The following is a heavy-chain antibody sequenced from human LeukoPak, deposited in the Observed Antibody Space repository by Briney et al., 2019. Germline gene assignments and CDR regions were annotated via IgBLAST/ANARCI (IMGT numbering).Heavy chain of an antibody. V-gene: IGHV3-23*01. J-gene: IGHJ6*02. Sequence: GGSLRLSCAASGFTFSSFAMSWVRQAPGKGLEWVSAISGSGGSTYYADSVKGRFTISRDNSKNTLYLQMNSLRAEDTAVYYCARDDMVRGGGMDVWGQGTTVTVSS. CDR2: ISGSGGST. CDR1: GFTFSSFA. D-gene: IGHD3-10*01. CDR3: ARDDMVRGGGMDV.